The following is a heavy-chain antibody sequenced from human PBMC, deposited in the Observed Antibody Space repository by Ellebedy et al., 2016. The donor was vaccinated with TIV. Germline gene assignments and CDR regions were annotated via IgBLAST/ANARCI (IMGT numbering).Heavy chain of an antibody. CDR2: FDPEDGET. J-gene: IGHJ4*02. Sequence: ASVKVSCXVSGYTLTELSMHWVRQAPGKGLEWMGGFDPEDGETIYAQKFQGRVTMTEDTSTDTACMELSSLRSEDTAVYYCATNRVWFGELLPPDYWGQGTLVTVSS. CDR1: GYTLTELS. V-gene: IGHV1-24*01. D-gene: IGHD3-10*01. CDR3: ATNRVWFGELLPPDY.